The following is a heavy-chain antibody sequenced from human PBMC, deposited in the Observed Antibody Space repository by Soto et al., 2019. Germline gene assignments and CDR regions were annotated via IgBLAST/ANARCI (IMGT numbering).Heavy chain of an antibody. J-gene: IGHJ4*01. D-gene: IGHD2-8*01. CDR3: EKLGFVLMELYYFHQ. CDR1: GFTFSSYA. CDR2: ISGNSGKT. V-gene: IGHV3-23*01. Sequence: RSLRLPCTASGFTFSSYAMSWVRQAPGKELEWVSTISGNSGKTNYAESVKVRFSISRDNSKNTVHLQLDSLRAEDTAVYFCEKLGFVLMELYYFHQWGHGTLVTVSS.